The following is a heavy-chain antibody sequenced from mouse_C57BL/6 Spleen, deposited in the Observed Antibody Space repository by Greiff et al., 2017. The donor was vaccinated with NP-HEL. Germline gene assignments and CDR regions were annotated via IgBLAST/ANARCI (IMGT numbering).Heavy chain of an antibody. V-gene: IGHV5-4*01. Sequence: EVQLVESGGGLVKPGGSLKLSCAASGFTFSSYAMSWVRQTPEKRLEWVATISDGGSYTYYPDNVKGRFTISRDNAKNNLYLQMSHLKSEDTAMYYCARDRGYYGSSLYAMDYWGQGTSVTVSS. CDR1: GFTFSSYA. CDR2: ISDGGSYT. J-gene: IGHJ4*01. CDR3: ARDRGYYGSSLYAMDY. D-gene: IGHD1-1*01.